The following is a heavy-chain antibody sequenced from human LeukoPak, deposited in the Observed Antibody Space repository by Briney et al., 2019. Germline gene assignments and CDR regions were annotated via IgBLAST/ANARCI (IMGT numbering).Heavy chain of an antibody. V-gene: IGHV3-23*01. J-gene: IGHJ5*02. D-gene: IGHD6-6*01. CDR2: ISGSGGTT. CDR1: GFTFSNYA. CDR3: AKEKTSSFTWFDP. Sequence: GGSLRLSCAASGFTFSNYAMIWVRQAPGKGLEWVSTISGSGGTTYSADSVKGRFTISRDNSKNTLYPQMNNLRVEDTAVYYCAKEKTSSFTWFDPWGQGTLVTVSS.